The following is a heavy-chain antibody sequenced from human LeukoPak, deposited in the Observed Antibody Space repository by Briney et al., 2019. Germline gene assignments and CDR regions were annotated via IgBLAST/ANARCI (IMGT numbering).Heavy chain of an antibody. CDR2: ISGSGGGI. Sequence: GGSLRLSCAASGFTFSNYAMTWVRRAPGKGLEWVSVISGSGGGIYYADFVKGRFTISRDNSKNTLYLQMNSLRVEDTAVYYCARASRSSWYSSCDYWGQGTLVTVSS. J-gene: IGHJ4*02. V-gene: IGHV3-23*01. D-gene: IGHD2-15*01. CDR1: GFTFSNYA. CDR3: ARASRSSWYSSCDY.